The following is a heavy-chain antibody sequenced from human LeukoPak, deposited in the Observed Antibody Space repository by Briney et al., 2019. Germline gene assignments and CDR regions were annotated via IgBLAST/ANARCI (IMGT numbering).Heavy chain of an antibody. Sequence: GGSLRLSCTASGFTFSSYAMSWVRQAPGKGLEWVSGVSGADGTTYYADSVKGRFTISRDNSKSTLYLQMNNLRAEDTAVYYCAKHWSYCSTTSCFFNYYYYYMDVWGKGTTVTVSS. CDR1: GFTFSSYA. CDR3: AKHWSYCSTTSCFFNYYYYYMDV. J-gene: IGHJ6*03. D-gene: IGHD2-2*01. CDR2: VSGADGTT. V-gene: IGHV3-23*01.